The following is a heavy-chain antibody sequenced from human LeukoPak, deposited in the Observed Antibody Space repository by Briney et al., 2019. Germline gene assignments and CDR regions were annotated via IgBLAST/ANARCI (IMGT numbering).Heavy chain of an antibody. V-gene: IGHV1-3*01. CDR2: INAGNGNT. CDR1: GFTFTSYA. D-gene: IGHD1-1*01. J-gene: IGHJ4*02. Sequence: GASVKVSCQASGFTFTSYAMHWVRQAPGQRLDWVGWINAGNGNTRYSQKFQGRVTITRDTSASTAYMELSSLRSEDTAVYYCARGGTSTPPAVDYWGQGSLVTVSS. CDR3: ARGGTSTPPAVDY.